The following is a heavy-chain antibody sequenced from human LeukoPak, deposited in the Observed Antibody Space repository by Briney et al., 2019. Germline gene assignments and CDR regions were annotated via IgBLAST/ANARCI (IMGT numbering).Heavy chain of an antibody. Sequence: GGSLRLSCAASGFTFSSYSMNWVRQAPGKGLEWVSYISSSGSTIYYADSVKGRFTISRDNAKNSLYLQMNSLRAEDTAVYYCAREYSSSWYVNWFDPWGQGTLVTVSS. D-gene: IGHD6-13*01. J-gene: IGHJ5*02. CDR2: ISSSGSTI. CDR1: GFTFSSYS. V-gene: IGHV3-48*04. CDR3: AREYSSSWYVNWFDP.